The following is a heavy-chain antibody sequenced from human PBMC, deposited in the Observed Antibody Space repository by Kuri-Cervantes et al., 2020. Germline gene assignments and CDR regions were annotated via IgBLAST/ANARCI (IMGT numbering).Heavy chain of an antibody. V-gene: IGHV4-34*01. CDR3: ARNIAARLAYYMDV. CDR1: GGSFSGYY. D-gene: IGHD6-6*01. J-gene: IGHJ6*03. CDR2: INHSGST. Sequence: SETLSLTCAVYGGSFSGYYWSWIRQPPGKGLEWIGEINHSGSTNYNPSLKSRVTISVDTSKNQFSLKLSSVTAADTAVYYCARNIAARLAYYMDVWGKGTTVTVSS.